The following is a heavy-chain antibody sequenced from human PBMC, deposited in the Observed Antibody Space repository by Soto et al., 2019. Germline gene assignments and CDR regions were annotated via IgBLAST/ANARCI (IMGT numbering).Heavy chain of an antibody. V-gene: IGHV1-18*01. CDR1: GYIFTTYG. CDR3: ARDRSGWVFED. Sequence: QVQLVQSGTEVKKPGASVKVSCKASGYIFTTYGISWVRQAPGQGLEWMGWISAYNGDTNYAQKFRGRVTMTTDTPTSTAYMALRRLRSDDTAVYYCARDRSGWVFEDWGQGALVTVSS. J-gene: IGHJ1*01. CDR2: ISAYNGDT. D-gene: IGHD6-19*01.